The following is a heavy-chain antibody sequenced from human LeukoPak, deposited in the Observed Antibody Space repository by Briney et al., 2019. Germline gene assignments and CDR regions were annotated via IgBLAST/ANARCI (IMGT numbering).Heavy chain of an antibody. J-gene: IGHJ6*03. CDR2: IYYSGST. Sequence: PSETLSLTCTVSGGSISYYYWSWIRQPPGKGLEWIGYIYYSGSTTYNPSLKSRVTISVDTSKNQFSLKLSSVTAADMAVYYCARLTKNDSGTYRFGKKKRGYMDVWGKGTTVTISS. CDR1: GGSISYYY. CDR3: ARLTKNDSGTYRFGKKKRGYMDV. V-gene: IGHV4-59*12. D-gene: IGHD3-10*01.